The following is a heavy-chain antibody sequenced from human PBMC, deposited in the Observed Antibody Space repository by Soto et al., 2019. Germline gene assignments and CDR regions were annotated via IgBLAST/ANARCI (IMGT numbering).Heavy chain of an antibody. Sequence: QVQLVQSGAEVKKPGASVKVSCKASGYSFTTYDISWVRQAPGQGLEWMGWISAYNGNTNYAPKLQGRVTMTTDTSRSTAKMELRGLRSEDTAVYYCARAVQAGGWWYLLLNWFDPWGQGTLVTVSS. J-gene: IGHJ5*02. CDR1: GYSFTTYD. D-gene: IGHD2-15*01. CDR3: ARAVQAGGWWYLLLNWFDP. CDR2: ISAYNGNT. V-gene: IGHV1-18*04.